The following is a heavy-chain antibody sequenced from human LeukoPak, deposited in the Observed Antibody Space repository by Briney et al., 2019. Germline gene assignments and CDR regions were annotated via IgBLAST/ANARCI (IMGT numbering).Heavy chain of an antibody. J-gene: IGHJ5*02. CDR2: IYHSGST. Sequence: SETLSLTCTVSGYSISSGCYWGWIRQPPGKGLEWIGSIYHSGSTYYNPSLKSRVTISVDTSKNQFSLKLSSVTAADTAVYYCASDPSGRLVWWFDPWGQGTLVTVSS. D-gene: IGHD6-19*01. CDR3: ASDPSGRLVWWFDP. V-gene: IGHV4-38-2*02. CDR1: GYSISSGCY.